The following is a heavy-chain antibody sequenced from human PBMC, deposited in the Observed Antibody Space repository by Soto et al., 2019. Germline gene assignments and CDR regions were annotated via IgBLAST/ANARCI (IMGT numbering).Heavy chain of an antibody. D-gene: IGHD2-2*02. CDR3: ARDGDCSSTSCYRGYYYYYGMDV. CDR1: CYTFTSYG. J-gene: IGHJ6*02. Sequence: SGKGSCKAFCYTFTSYGISWVRQAPGQGLEWMGWISAYNGNTNYAQKLQGRVTMTTDTSTSTAYMELRSLRSDDTAVYYCARDGDCSSTSCYRGYYYYYGMDVWGQGTTVTVS. V-gene: IGHV1-18*04. CDR2: ISAYNGNT.